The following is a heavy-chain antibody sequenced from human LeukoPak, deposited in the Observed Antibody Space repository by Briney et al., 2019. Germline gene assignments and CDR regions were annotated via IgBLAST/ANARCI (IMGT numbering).Heavy chain of an antibody. V-gene: IGHV3-33*01. D-gene: IGHD6-19*01. Sequence: GRSLRLSCAASGFTFSSYGMHWVRQAPGKGLEWVAVIWYDGSNKYYADSVKGRFTVSRDNSKNTPYLQMNTLRAEDTAVYYCARAKDNSGRDGFDIWGQGTMVTVSS. CDR2: IWYDGSNK. CDR3: ARAKDNSGRDGFDI. CDR1: GFTFSSYG. J-gene: IGHJ3*02.